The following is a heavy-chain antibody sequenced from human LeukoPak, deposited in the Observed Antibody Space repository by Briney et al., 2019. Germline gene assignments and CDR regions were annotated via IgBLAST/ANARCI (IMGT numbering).Heavy chain of an antibody. CDR3: ASNFLVGAKVAFDY. CDR2: IKQDGSEK. Sequence: GGSLRPSCAASGFTFSSYWMSWVRQAPGKGLEWVANIKQDGSEKYYVDSVKGRFTISRDNAKNSLYLQMNSLRAEDTAVYYCASNFLVGAKVAFDYWGQGTLVTVSS. J-gene: IGHJ4*02. V-gene: IGHV3-7*01. D-gene: IGHD1-26*01. CDR1: GFTFSSYW.